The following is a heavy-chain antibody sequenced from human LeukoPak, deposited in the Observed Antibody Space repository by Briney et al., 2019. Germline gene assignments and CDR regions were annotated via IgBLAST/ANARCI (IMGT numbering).Heavy chain of an antibody. D-gene: IGHD3-3*01. Sequence: SETLSLTCTVSDGSISSYYWSWIRQPPGKGLEWIGYIYYSGSTNYNPSLKSRVTISVDTSKNQFSLKLSSVTAADTAVYYCARAQDYDFWSGHWDYWGQGTLVTVSS. J-gene: IGHJ4*02. V-gene: IGHV4-59*01. CDR1: DGSISSYY. CDR3: ARAQDYDFWSGHWDY. CDR2: IYYSGST.